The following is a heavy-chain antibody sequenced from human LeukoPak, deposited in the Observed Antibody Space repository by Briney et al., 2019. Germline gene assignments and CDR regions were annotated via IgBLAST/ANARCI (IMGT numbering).Heavy chain of an antibody. CDR2: IYHSGST. V-gene: IGHV4-39*07. J-gene: IGHJ5*02. CDR3: ARDSARGKFDP. CDR1: GGSISISGFY. Sequence: PSETLSLTCTVSGGSISISGFYWGWIRQPPGKGLECIGSIYHSGSTYYSPSLKSRVTISVDKSKNQFSLKVSSVTAADTAVYYCARDSARGKFDPWGQGTLVTVSS.